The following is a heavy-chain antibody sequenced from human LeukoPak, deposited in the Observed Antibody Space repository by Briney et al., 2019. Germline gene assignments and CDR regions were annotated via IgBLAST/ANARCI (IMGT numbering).Heavy chain of an antibody. CDR1: GFTFSSYS. V-gene: IGHV3-21*04. J-gene: IGHJ4*02. Sequence: SGGSLRLSCAASGFTFSSYSMNWVRQAPGKGLEWVSSISSSSSYIYYADSVKGRFTISRDNAKNSLYLQMNSLRAEDTAVYYCARAVGASEGVDYWGQGTLVTVSS. D-gene: IGHD1-26*01. CDR2: ISSSSSYI. CDR3: ARAVGASEGVDY.